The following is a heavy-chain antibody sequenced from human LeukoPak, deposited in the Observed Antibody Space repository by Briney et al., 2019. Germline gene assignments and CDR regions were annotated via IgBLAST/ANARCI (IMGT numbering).Heavy chain of an antibody. D-gene: IGHD6-13*01. CDR2: ISYDGSNK. Sequence: GGSLRLSCAASGFTFSSYGMHWVRQAPGKGLEWVAVISYDGSNKYYADSVKGRFTISRDNSKNTLFLQMNSLRSEDTAVYYCAKDWGSSGHTRGQLDYWSQGTLVTVSS. CDR1: GFTFSSYG. V-gene: IGHV3-30*18. J-gene: IGHJ4*02. CDR3: AKDWGSSGHTRGQLDY.